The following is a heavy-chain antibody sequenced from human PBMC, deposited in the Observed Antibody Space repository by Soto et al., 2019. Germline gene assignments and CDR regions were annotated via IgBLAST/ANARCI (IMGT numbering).Heavy chain of an antibody. CDR2: INAANDHT. V-gene: IGHV1-3*01. Sequence: QVQLVQSGTEVKKPGASVKLSCKASGYTFTDYAMHWVRQAPGQSPEWMGWINAANDHTKFSQKFQGRVTITRDTSASTVYIEVKSLRSEDTAVYYCARPLLSGDYVYPSQHWGQGTLVIVSS. CDR3: ARPLLSGDYVYPSQH. D-gene: IGHD4-17*01. CDR1: GYTFTDYA. J-gene: IGHJ1*01.